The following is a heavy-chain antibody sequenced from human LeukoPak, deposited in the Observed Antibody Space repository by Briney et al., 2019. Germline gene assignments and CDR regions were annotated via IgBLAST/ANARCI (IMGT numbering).Heavy chain of an antibody. J-gene: IGHJ5*02. CDR1: GFTFSSYA. CDR2: IRYDGSNK. V-gene: IGHV3-30*02. Sequence: GGPLRLSCAASGFTFSSYAMPWVGQAPAKGLEWVPFIRYDGSNKYYADSVKGRFTISRDNSKNTLYLQMNSLRAEDTAVYYCAKGEDIVVVPAAMLKWFDPWGQGTLVTVSS. CDR3: AKGEDIVVVPAAMLKWFDP. D-gene: IGHD2-2*01.